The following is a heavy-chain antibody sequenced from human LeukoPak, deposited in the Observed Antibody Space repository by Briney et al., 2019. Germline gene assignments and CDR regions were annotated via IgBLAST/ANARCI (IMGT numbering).Heavy chain of an antibody. J-gene: IGHJ4*02. CDR1: GGSISNYF. CDR2: IYYSGST. Sequence: SETLSLTCTVSGGSISNYFWSWIRQPPGKGLEWIGYIYYSGSTNYNPSLKSRVTISVDTSKNQFSLKLSSVTAADTAVYYCTFGTTVTLFDYWGQGTLVTVSS. CDR3: TFGTTVTLFDY. D-gene: IGHD4-17*01. V-gene: IGHV4-59*08.